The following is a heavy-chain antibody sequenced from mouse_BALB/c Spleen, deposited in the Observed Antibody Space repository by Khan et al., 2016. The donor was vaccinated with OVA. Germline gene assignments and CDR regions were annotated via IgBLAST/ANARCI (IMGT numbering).Heavy chain of an antibody. CDR2: IWGDGST. J-gene: IGHJ4*01. CDR3: AKFTPDYYSMDY. Sequence: QVQLQQSGPGLVAPSQSLSITCTVSGFSLTSYGVNWVRQPPGEGLEWLGVIWGDGSTNYHSTLKSRLIISKDSSKRQVFLTQNSLQTDDTATYYCAKFTPDYYSMDYWGQGTSVTVST. V-gene: IGHV2-3*01. CDR1: GFSLTSYG. D-gene: IGHD1-1*01.